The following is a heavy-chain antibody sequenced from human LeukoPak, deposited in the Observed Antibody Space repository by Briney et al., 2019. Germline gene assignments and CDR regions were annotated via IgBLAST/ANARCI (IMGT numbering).Heavy chain of an antibody. V-gene: IGHV3-30*18. D-gene: IGHD1-26*01. Sequence: PGGSLRLSCAASGFTFSSYGMHWVRQAPGKGLEWVAVISYDGSNKYYADSVRGRFTISRDNSKNTLYLQMNSLRAEDTAVYYCAKDFPGGSYEDAVFGIWGQATMVTVSS. CDR2: ISYDGSNK. CDR3: AKDFPGGSYEDAVFGI. J-gene: IGHJ3*02. CDR1: GFTFSSYG.